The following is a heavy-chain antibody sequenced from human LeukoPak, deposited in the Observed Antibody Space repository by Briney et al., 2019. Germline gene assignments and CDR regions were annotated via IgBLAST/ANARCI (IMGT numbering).Heavy chain of an antibody. CDR2: ISNDGSNK. CDR1: GFTFSSYG. CDR3: ARSRFYFDY. V-gene: IGHV3-30*03. Sequence: GGSLRLSCAASGFTFSSYGMHWVRQAPGKGLEWVAVISNDGSNKYQADSVTGRFTISRDNSKNTLYLQMNSLRAEDTAVYYCARSRFYFDYWGQGTLVTVSS. J-gene: IGHJ4*02.